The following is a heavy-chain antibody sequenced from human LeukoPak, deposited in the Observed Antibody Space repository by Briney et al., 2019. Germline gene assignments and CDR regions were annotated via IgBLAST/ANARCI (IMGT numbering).Heavy chain of an antibody. J-gene: IGHJ4*02. V-gene: IGHV6-1*01. D-gene: IGHD7-27*01. CDR3: ARANLGKLDY. CDR1: GDSVSSNSAT. Sequence: SQTLSLTCAISGDSVSSNSATWNWTRQSPSRGLEWLGRTYYRSKWYTDYAVSVKSRITINPDTSKNQFSLQPNSVTPEDTAVYYCARANLGKLDYWGQGTLVTVSS. CDR2: TYYRSKWYT.